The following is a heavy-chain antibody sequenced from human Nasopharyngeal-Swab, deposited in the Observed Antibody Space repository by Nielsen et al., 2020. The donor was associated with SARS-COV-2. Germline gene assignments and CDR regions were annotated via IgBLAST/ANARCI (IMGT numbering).Heavy chain of an antibody. J-gene: IGHJ6*02. CDR2: IYGGRRT. D-gene: IGHD6-13*01. Sequence: GGSLRLSCVASTFQISLNYVSWVRQAPGKGLEWVSVIYGGRRTWYADSARGRSTISRDNYNNILYLQMTSLRVEDTAIYFCARPHSSQYSYGLDAWGQGTTVTVSS. V-gene: IGHV3-53*01. CDR3: ARPHSSQYSYGLDA. CDR1: TFQISLNY.